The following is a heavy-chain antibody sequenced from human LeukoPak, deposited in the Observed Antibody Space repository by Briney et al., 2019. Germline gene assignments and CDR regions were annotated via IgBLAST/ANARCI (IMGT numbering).Heavy chain of an antibody. CDR2: INSDGSST. CDR3: ASAPTKSDYPWFDP. J-gene: IGHJ5*02. V-gene: IGHV3-74*01. D-gene: IGHD4-17*01. Sequence: PGGSLRLSCAASGFTFSSYWMHWVRQAPGKGLVGVSRINSDGSSTSYVDSVKGRFTISRDNAKNTLYLQMNSLRAEDTAVYYCASAPTKSDYPWFDPWGQGTLVTVSS. CDR1: GFTFSSYW.